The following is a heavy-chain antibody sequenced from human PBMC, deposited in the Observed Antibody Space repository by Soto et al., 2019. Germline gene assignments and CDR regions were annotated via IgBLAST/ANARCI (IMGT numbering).Heavy chain of an antibody. V-gene: IGHV3-66*01. CDR1: AFIVSHTY. J-gene: IGHJ3*02. CDR3: AREPRYCRGGSSFITGDPYDI. Sequence: EVHLVESGGGLVQPGGSLRLSCTDSAFIVSHTYMNWVRQAPGKGLEWVSVISNRGDTHYADSVRGRFSLSRDISDNTLHLQMNNLRVEDTAVYYCAREPRYCRGGSSFITGDPYDIWGQGTMVTVSS. CDR2: ISNRGDT. D-gene: IGHD2-15*01.